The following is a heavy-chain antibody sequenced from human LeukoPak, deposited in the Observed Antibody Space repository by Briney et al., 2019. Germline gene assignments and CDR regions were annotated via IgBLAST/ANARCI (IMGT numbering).Heavy chain of an antibody. CDR2: IKQDGSEK. CDR1: GFPFSSHG. Sequence: GGSLRLSCAGSGFPFSSHGMSWVRQAPGKGLEWVANIKQDGSEKYYVDSVKGRFTISRDNAKNSLYLQMNSLRAEDTAVYYCAKTFSGYYYYYMDVWGKGTTVTVSS. D-gene: IGHD2/OR15-2a*01. V-gene: IGHV3-7*01. J-gene: IGHJ6*03. CDR3: AKTFSGYYYYYMDV.